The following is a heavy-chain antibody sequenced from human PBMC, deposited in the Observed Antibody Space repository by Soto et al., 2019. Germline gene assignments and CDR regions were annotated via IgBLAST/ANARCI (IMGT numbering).Heavy chain of an antibody. CDR1: GGSISSGDYY. CDR2: IYYSGST. CDR3: ARVAYYDSSGYYLTFDY. Sequence: PSETLSLTCTVSGGSISSGDYYWSWIRQPPXKGLEWIGYIYYSGSTYYNPSLKSRVTISVDTSKNQFSLKLSSVTAADTAVYYCARVAYYDSSGYYLTFDYWGQGTLVTVSS. D-gene: IGHD3-22*01. J-gene: IGHJ4*02. V-gene: IGHV4-30-4*01.